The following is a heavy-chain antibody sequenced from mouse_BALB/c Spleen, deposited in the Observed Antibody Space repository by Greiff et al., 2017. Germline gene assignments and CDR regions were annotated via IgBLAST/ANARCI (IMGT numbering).Heavy chain of an antibody. V-gene: IGHV5-17*02. CDR1: GFTFSSFG. D-gene: IGHD1-1*01. Sequence: DVHLVESGGGLVQPGGSRKLSCAASGFTFSSFGMHWVRQAPEKGLEWVAYISSGSSTIYYADTVKGRFTISRDNPKNTLFLQMTSLRSEDTAMYYCARSHYGSSYGWYFDVWGAGTTVTVSS. CDR3: ARSHYGSSYGWYFDV. J-gene: IGHJ1*01. CDR2: ISSGSSTI.